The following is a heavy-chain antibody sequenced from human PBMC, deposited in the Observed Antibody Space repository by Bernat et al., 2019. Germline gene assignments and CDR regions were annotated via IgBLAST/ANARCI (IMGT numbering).Heavy chain of an antibody. Sequence: QVQLVESEGGVVQPGRSLRLSCAASGFTFSSYAMHWVRQAPGKGLEWVAVISYDGSNKYYADSVKGRFTISRDNSKNTLYLQMNSLRAEDTAVYYCARGKWAVAGRGPFDYWGQGTLVTVSS. J-gene: IGHJ4*02. CDR3: ARGKWAVAGRGPFDY. CDR2: ISYDGSNK. D-gene: IGHD6-19*01. V-gene: IGHV3-30*01. CDR1: GFTFSSYA.